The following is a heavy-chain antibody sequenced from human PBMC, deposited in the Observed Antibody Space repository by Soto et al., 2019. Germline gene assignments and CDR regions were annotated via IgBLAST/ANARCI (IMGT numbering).Heavy chain of an antibody. V-gene: IGHV4-39*01. CDR3: VRHMHHPNFEY. CDR1: GGSITSGPYY. Sequence: SETLCLTCAVAGGSITSGPYYWAWIRQPPGKELEWIGDIYYNGNTYYNPSLTSRATISRDTSKNQFFLNLNSLTAADTALYYGVRHMHHPNFEYWGQGALVTVSS. J-gene: IGHJ4*02. CDR2: IYYNGNT. D-gene: IGHD2-2*01.